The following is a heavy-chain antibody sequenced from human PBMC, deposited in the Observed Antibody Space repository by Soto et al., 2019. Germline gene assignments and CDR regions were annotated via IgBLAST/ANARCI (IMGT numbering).Heavy chain of an antibody. CDR1: GFPFSSYG. J-gene: IGHJ6*02. Sequence: GGSLRLACAASGFPFSSYGMHLVRQSPGKGLEWVAVISYDGSNKYYADSVKGRFTISRDNYKNTLYLQMNSLRDEDTAVYYCAKEVGAGYEYYGMDVWGQGTKVTSP. D-gene: IGHD3-10*01. CDR2: ISYDGSNK. V-gene: IGHV3-30*18. CDR3: AKEVGAGYEYYGMDV.